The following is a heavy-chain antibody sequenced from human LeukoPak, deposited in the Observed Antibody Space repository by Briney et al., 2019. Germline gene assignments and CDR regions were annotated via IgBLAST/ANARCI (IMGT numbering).Heavy chain of an antibody. CDR3: ARVVGYSYGWVDY. CDR2: IYYSGST. CDR1: GGSISRHY. Sequence: SETLSLTRTVSGGSISRHYWSWMRQPPGKGLEWIGYIYYSGSTNYNPSRQSRVTIAVDTSKNQSSLKLSSVTAADTAVYYCARVVGYSYGWVDYWGQGTLVTVSS. D-gene: IGHD5-18*01. J-gene: IGHJ4*02. V-gene: IGHV4-59*11.